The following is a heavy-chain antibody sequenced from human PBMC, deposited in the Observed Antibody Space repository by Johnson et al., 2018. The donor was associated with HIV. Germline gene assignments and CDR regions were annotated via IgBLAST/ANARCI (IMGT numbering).Heavy chain of an antibody. CDR3: TSERRRYYDSSNDAFDI. Sequence: VQLVESGGGLVQPGGSLRLSCPASGFTFSSYHMNWVRQAPGKGLEYVAGISPNGDSPAYGNSMKGRFTVSRDNSKKTLYLQFGSLKTEDTAVYYCTSERRRYYDSSNDAFDIWGQGTMVTVSS. D-gene: IGHD3-22*01. J-gene: IGHJ3*02. V-gene: IGHV3-64*01. CDR1: GFTFSSYH. CDR2: ISPNGDSP.